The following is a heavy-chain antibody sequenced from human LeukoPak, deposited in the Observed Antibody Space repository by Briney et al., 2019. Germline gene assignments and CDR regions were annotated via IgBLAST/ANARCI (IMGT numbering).Heavy chain of an antibody. D-gene: IGHD2-15*01. Sequence: SETLSLTCTLSGGSISSYYWNWIRQPAGKGLEWIGRVYTSGSSNCNPSLKSRVTMSVDTSKNQFSLKLTSVTAADTAVYYCARGSSGARSDYWGQGTLVTVSS. CDR3: ARGSSGARSDY. V-gene: IGHV4-4*07. J-gene: IGHJ4*02. CDR2: VYTSGSS. CDR1: GGSISSYY.